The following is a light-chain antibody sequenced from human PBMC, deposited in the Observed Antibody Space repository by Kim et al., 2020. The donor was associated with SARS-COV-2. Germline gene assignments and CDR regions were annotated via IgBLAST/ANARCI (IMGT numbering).Light chain of an antibody. V-gene: IGLV3-1*01. Sequence: SVSPGQTASFTCSGDKLGDKYACWYQQKPGQSPVLVIYQDSKRPSGIPERFSGSNSGNTATLTIGGTQAMDEADYYCQAWDSSSVVFGGGTQLTVL. CDR3: QAWDSSSVV. J-gene: IGLJ2*01. CDR1: KLGDKY. CDR2: QDS.